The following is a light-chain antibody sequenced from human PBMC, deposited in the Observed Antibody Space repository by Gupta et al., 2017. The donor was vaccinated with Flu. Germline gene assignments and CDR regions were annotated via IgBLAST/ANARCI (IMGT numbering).Light chain of an antibody. CDR3: CSYATASWV. CDR1: SNDGGSYNL. Sequence: QSALTQPASVSGSPGQSITISCTGTSNDGGSYNLVSWYQQHPGKVPQLLIYENKKRASGGFNRFSCSKSGNTAPLTIPGGEAGDEADYYCCSYATASWVFGGGTKVTVL. V-gene: IGLV2-23*01. J-gene: IGLJ3*02. CDR2: ENK.